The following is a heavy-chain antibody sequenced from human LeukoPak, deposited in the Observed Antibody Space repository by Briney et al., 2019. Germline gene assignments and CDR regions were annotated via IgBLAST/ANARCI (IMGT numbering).Heavy chain of an antibody. V-gene: IGHV1-46*01. Sequence: ASVKVSCKASGYTFTSYYMHWVRQAPGQGLEWMGIINPSGGSTSYAQKFQGRVTMTRDTSTSTVYMELSSLRSDDTAVYYCARDRNEVFIDYWGQGTLVTVSS. J-gene: IGHJ4*02. CDR2: INPSGGST. D-gene: IGHD1-1*01. CDR1: GYTFTSYY. CDR3: ARDRNEVFIDY.